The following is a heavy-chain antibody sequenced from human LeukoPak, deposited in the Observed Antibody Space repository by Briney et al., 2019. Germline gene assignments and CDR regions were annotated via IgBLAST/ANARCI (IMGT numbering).Heavy chain of an antibody. CDR2: INHSGST. D-gene: IGHD6-6*01. J-gene: IGHJ4*02. CDR3: ARGGSAARPRGKLGY. Sequence: SETLSLTCTVSGGSISSYYWSWIRQPPGKGLEWIGEINHSGSTNYNPSLKSRVTISVDTSKNQFSLKLSSVTAADTAVYYCARGGSAARPRGKLGYWGQGTLVTVSS. V-gene: IGHV4-34*01. CDR1: GGSISSYY.